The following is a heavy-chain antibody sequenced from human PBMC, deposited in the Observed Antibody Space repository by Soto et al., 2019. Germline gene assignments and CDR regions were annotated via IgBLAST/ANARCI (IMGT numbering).Heavy chain of an antibody. V-gene: IGHV4-4*07. D-gene: IGHD3-22*01. CDR3: VREGDYSDNNGYPLFDY. CDR2: IFGIGYT. J-gene: IGHJ4*02. Sequence: QVQLQESGPRLVKPSETLSLTCTVSGGSMTNYYWAWIRQPAGKGLEWIGRIFGIGYTNYNPSLKSRVILSVDTSNSQFSLKLTSVTAADTAVYYCVREGDYSDNNGYPLFDYWGQGTLVSVSS. CDR1: GGSMTNYY.